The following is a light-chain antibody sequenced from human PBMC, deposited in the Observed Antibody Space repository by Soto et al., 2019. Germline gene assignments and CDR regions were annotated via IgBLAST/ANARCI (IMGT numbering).Light chain of an antibody. CDR1: QSINNY. CDR2: AAS. Sequence: DIQMTQSPSSLSASVGDRVAISCRASQSINNYLNWYQQKPGKAPKLLIYAASTLQSGVPSRFSGSGSGTEFTLTISSLQPDDFATYYCQQYNSYSWTFGQGTKVDIK. V-gene: IGKV1-16*01. J-gene: IGKJ1*01. CDR3: QQYNSYSWT.